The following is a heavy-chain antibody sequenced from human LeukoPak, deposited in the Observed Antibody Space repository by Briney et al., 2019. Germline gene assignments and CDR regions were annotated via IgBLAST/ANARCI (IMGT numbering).Heavy chain of an antibody. CDR1: GFTFSSYG. CDR2: IRYDGSNK. J-gene: IGHJ3*02. Sequence: PGGSLRLSCAVSGFTFSSYGMHWVRQAPGKGLEWVAFIRYDGSNKYYADSVKGRFTISRDNSKNTLYLQMNSLRAEDTAVYYCARVRQQLAYDAFDIWGQGTMVTVSS. D-gene: IGHD6-13*01. CDR3: ARVRQQLAYDAFDI. V-gene: IGHV3-30*02.